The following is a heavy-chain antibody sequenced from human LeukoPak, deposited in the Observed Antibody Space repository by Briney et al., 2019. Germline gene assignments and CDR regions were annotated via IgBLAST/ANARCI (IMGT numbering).Heavy chain of an antibody. CDR3: ARAGWSSNWFDL. CDR1: DFTFSNYW. CDR2: LKQDGSEI. V-gene: IGHV3-7*03. Sequence: GGSLRLSCAASDFTFSNYWMSWVRQAPGKGLEWVGNLKQDGSEIYYLDSVKGRFTISRDNAKNSLYLQMNSLRAEDTALYYCARAGWSSNWFDLWGQGTLVTVSS. D-gene: IGHD3-3*01. J-gene: IGHJ5*02.